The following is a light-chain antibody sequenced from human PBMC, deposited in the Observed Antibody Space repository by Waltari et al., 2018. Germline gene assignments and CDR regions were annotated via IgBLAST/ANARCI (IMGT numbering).Light chain of an antibody. V-gene: IGKV1-12*01. CDR2: AAS. CDR3: QLAQRFPF. CDR1: QDIASW. Sequence: QMTQSPLSGSASIGDRVAISGRASQDIASWFAWYQQHPGKAPRLLVYAASTLQSGVPSRFSGSGSGTNFTLTINSLQPEDFATYYCQLAQRFPFFGPGTKVDVK. J-gene: IGKJ3*01.